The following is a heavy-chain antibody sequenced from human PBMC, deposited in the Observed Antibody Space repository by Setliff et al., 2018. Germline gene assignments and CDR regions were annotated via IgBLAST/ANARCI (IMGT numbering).Heavy chain of an antibody. CDR2: ISGSGGST. J-gene: IGHJ5*02. V-gene: IGHV3-23*01. CDR1: GFTFSSYA. Sequence: GESLKISCAASGFTFSSYAMSWVRQAPGKGLEWVSAISGSGGSTYYADSVKGRFTISRDNSKNTLYLQMNSLRAEDTAVYYCAKNGFGVVALGVNNWFDPWGQGTLVTVPS. CDR3: AKNGFGVVALGVNNWFDP. D-gene: IGHD3-10*01.